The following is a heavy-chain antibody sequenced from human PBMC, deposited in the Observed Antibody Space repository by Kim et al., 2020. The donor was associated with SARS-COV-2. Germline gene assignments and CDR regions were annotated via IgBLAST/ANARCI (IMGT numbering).Heavy chain of an antibody. CDR3: AKDPYCSGGSCYSVEVDY. J-gene: IGHJ4*02. V-gene: IGHV3-30*02. D-gene: IGHD2-15*01. Sequence: GKKKYYAYSVKGRFTISRDNSKNTLYLQMNSLRAEDTAVYYCAKDPYCSGGSCYSVEVDYWGQ. CDR2: GKKK.